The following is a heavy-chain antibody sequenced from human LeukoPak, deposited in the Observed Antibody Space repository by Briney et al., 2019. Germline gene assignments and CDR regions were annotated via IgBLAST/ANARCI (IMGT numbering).Heavy chain of an antibody. CDR1: GGSVSRTSDY. D-gene: IGHD3-16*01. J-gene: IGHJ3*02. Sequence: PSETLSLTCTVSGGSVSRTSDYWDWIRQPPGKGLEWIGSIYYTGTTYYNPSLKSRLTMSVDTSENRFSLKLTSVTAADTAIYYCARVGGMLTINNEAFDIWGQGTVVTVS. CDR2: IYYTGTT. V-gene: IGHV4-39*07. CDR3: ARVGGMLTINNEAFDI.